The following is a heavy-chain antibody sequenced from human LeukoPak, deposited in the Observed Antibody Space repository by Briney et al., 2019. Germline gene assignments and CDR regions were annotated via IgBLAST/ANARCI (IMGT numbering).Heavy chain of an antibody. V-gene: IGHV4-34*01. CDR1: GGSFSGYY. Sequence: PSGTLSLTCAVYGGSFSGYYWSWIRQPPGKGLEWIGEINHSGSTNYNPSLKSRVTISVDTSKNQFSLKLSSVPAADTAMYYCARDYSSSWYSIYYYYGMDVWGQGTTVTVSS. D-gene: IGHD6-13*01. CDR3: ARDYSSSWYSIYYYYGMDV. CDR2: INHSGST. J-gene: IGHJ6*02.